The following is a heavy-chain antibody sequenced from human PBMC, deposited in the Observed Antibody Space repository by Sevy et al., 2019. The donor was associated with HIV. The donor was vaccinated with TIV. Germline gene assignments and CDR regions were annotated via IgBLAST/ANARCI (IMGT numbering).Heavy chain of an antibody. J-gene: IGHJ6*02. CDR2: ISYDGSDK. Sequence: GGSLRLSCAASGFAFSNYYAMHWVRQAPGKGLEWVALISYDGSDKYYAESVKGRLTISRDNFKNTLFLQMNSLTTEDTAVYYCARPRANYVDHYFFYAMDVWGQGTTVTVSS. V-gene: IGHV3-30-3*01. D-gene: IGHD4-17*01. CDR1: GFAFSNYYA. CDR3: ARPRANYVDHYFFYAMDV.